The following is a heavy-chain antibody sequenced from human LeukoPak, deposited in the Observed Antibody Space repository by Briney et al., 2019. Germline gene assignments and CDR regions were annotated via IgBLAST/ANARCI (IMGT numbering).Heavy chain of an antibody. CDR1: GFTFADYA. J-gene: IGHJ4*02. CDR2: INEDGSER. V-gene: IGHV3-7*01. D-gene: IGHD4-17*01. CDR3: AKESDYGDYVGY. Sequence: GGSLRLSCAASGFTFADYAMSWVRQAPGKGLEWVANINEDGSERHYVDSVKGRFTISRDNAKNSLYLQMNSLRDEDTAVYYCAKESDYGDYVGYWGQGTLVTVSS.